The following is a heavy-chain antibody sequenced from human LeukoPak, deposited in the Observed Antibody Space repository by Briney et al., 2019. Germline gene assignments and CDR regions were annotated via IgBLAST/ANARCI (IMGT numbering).Heavy chain of an antibody. CDR3: AKDLRAYSSSWQPFDY. J-gene: IGHJ4*02. V-gene: IGHV3-23*01. CDR1: GFTFSSYA. D-gene: IGHD6-13*01. CDR2: ISGSGGST. Sequence: GGSLRLSCAASGFTFSSYAMSWVRQAPGKGLEWVSAISGSGGSTYYADSVKGRFTISRDNSKNTLYLQMNSLRAEDTAVYYCAKDLRAYSSSWQPFDYWGQGTLVTVSS.